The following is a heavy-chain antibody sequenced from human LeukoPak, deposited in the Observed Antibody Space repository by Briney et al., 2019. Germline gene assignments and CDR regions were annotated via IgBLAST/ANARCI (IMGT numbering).Heavy chain of an antibody. J-gene: IGHJ3*02. CDR1: GFTFSSYA. CDR3: ARYYDPTVGDAFDI. D-gene: IGHD3-16*01. Sequence: GGSLRLSCAASGFTFSSYAMSWVRQAPGKGLEWVANISPDGSEKYFVDSVKGRFTISRDNGKNSLYLQLNSLRAEDTALYYCARYYDPTVGDAFDIWGQGTMVTVSP. CDR2: ISPDGSEK. V-gene: IGHV3-7*01.